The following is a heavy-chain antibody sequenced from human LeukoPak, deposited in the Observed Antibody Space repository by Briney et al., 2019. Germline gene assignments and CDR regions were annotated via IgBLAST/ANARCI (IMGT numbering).Heavy chain of an antibody. CDR3: ARSAEWLRNAFDI. D-gene: IGHD5-12*01. CDR2: MHNSGSS. J-gene: IGHJ3*02. V-gene: IGHV4-59*01. CDR1: GASTSHFY. Sequence: PSETLSLSCTVSGASTSHFYWNWIWQPPGKGLEWIGYMHNSGSSKHNPSLKSRLTISIDTSKNQFSLQLASVTAADTAIYYCARSAEWLRNAFDIWGQGTMVSVSS.